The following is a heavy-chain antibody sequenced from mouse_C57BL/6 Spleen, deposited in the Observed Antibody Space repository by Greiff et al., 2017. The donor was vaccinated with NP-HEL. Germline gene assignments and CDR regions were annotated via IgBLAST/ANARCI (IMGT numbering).Heavy chain of an antibody. V-gene: IGHV1-52*01. J-gene: IGHJ3*01. D-gene: IGHD2-4*01. Sequence: QVQLQQPGAELVRPGSSVKLSCKASGYTFTSYWMHWVKQRPIQGLEWIGNIDPSDSETHYNQKFKDKATLTVDKSSSTAYMQLSSLTSEDSAVYYCARGGDYGVFAYWGQGTLVTVSA. CDR1: GYTFTSYW. CDR3: ARGGDYGVFAY. CDR2: IDPSDSET.